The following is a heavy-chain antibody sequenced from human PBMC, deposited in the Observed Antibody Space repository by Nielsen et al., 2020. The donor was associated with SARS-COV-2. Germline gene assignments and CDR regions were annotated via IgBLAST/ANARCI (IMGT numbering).Heavy chain of an antibody. CDR2: ISWDGGST. CDR3: AKGVLRFLEWSGPSGMDV. V-gene: IGHV3-43*01. D-gene: IGHD3-3*01. CDR1: GFTFDDYT. J-gene: IGHJ6*02. Sequence: GGSLRLSCAASGFTFDDYTMHWVRQAPGKGLEWVSLISWDGGSTYYADSVKGRFTTSRDNSKNSLYLQMNSLRTEDTALYYCAKGVLRFLEWSGPSGMDVWGQGTTVTVSS.